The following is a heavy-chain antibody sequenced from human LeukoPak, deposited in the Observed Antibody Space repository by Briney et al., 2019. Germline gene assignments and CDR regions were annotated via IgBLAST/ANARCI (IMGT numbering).Heavy chain of an antibody. V-gene: IGHV4-59*01. Sequence: SETLSLTCTVSGDSITGYYWSWTRQPPGKGLEWIGCIYYRGSATYNPSLKRRVTTSADTSTTQSSLKLNSMTAAATAMYYRARVRAVYSSSSNLGRYFDTWGQGTLATVSS. CDR1: GDSITGYY. J-gene: IGHJ4*02. CDR3: ARVRAVYSSSSNLGRYFDT. D-gene: IGHD6-6*01. CDR2: IYYRGSA.